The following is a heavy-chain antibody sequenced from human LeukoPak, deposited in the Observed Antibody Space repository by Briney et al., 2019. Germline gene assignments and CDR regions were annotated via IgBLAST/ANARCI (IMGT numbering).Heavy chain of an antibody. J-gene: IGHJ4*02. CDR2: IYYSGST. CDR3: ARDRSAYDPYFDY. CDR1: GGSISSYY. Sequence: SETLSLTCTVSGGSISSYYWSRIRQPPGKGLEWIGYIYYSGSTNYNPSLKSRVSISVDTSKNQFSLRLNSVTAADTAVYYCARDRSAYDPYFDYWGQGTLVTVSS. D-gene: IGHD5-12*01. V-gene: IGHV4-59*01.